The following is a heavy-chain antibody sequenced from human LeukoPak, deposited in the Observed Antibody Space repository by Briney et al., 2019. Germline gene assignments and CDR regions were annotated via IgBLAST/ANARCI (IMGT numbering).Heavy chain of an antibody. Sequence: ASVKVSCKASGYTFPSYGISWVRQAPGQGLERLGWISAYNGNTNYAQKLQGRVTMTTDTSTSTAYMELRSLRSDDTAVYYCARGVRRLKDFDYWSQGTLVTVSS. J-gene: IGHJ4*02. CDR2: ISAYNGNT. V-gene: IGHV1-18*01. CDR1: GYTFPSYG. CDR3: ARGVRRLKDFDY. D-gene: IGHD3-10*01.